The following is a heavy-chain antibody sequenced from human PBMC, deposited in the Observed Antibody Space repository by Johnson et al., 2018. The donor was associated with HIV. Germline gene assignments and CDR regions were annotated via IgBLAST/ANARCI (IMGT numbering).Heavy chain of an antibody. V-gene: IGHV3-30*04. CDR1: GFTFTTYT. J-gene: IGHJ3*02. Sequence: QVQLVESGGGVVQPGRSLRLSCAASGFTFTTYTMHWVRQAPGKGLEWVALISNDGDNKYYADSVKGRFTISRDNAKNSLYLQMNSLRAEDTAVYYCARDIYDSSDDAFDIWGQGTMVTVSS. D-gene: IGHD3-22*01. CDR2: ISNDGDNK. CDR3: ARDIYDSSDDAFDI.